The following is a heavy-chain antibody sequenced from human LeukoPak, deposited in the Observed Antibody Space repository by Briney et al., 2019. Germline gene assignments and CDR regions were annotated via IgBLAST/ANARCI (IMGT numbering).Heavy chain of an antibody. CDR3: ARDGGSSSWYDY. D-gene: IGHD6-13*01. CDR1: GGSISSGGYY. J-gene: IGHJ4*02. V-gene: IGHV4-31*03. CDR2: IYYSGST. Sequence: TLSLTCTVSGGSISSGGYYWSWIRQHPGKGLEWIGYIYYSGSTYYNPSLKSRVTISVDTSKNQFSLKLSSVTAADTAVYYCARDGGSSSWYDYWGQGTLVTVSS.